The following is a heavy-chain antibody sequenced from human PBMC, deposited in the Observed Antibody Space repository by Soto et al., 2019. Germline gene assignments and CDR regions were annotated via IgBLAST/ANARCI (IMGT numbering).Heavy chain of an antibody. CDR2: ISSSSSYI. J-gene: IGHJ5*02. CDR3: ARGVYGDYVGGFDP. CDR1: GFTFSSYS. V-gene: IGHV3-21*01. D-gene: IGHD4-17*01. Sequence: EVQLVESGGGLVKPGGSLRLSCAASGFTFSSYSMNWVRQAPGKGLEWVLSISSSSSYIYYADSVKGRFTISRDNAKNSLYLQMNSLRAEDTAVYYCARGVYGDYVGGFDPWGQGTLVTVSS.